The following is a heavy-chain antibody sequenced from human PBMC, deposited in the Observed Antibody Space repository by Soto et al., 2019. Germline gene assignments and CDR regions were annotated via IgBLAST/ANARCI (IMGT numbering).Heavy chain of an antibody. J-gene: IGHJ3*02. CDR2: IYYSGST. CDR3: ARGPTYYDILTGYYRGAFDI. CDR1: GGSISSYY. V-gene: IGHV4-59*01. Sequence: SETLSLTCTVSGGSISSYYWSWIRQPPGKGLEWIGYIYYSGSTNYSPSLKSRVTISVDTSKNQFSLKLSSVTAADTAVYYCARGPTYYDILTGYYRGAFDIWGQGTMVTVSS. D-gene: IGHD3-9*01.